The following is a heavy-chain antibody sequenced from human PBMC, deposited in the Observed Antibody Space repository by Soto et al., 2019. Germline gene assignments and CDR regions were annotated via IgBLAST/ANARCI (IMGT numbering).Heavy chain of an antibody. D-gene: IGHD6-13*01. CDR2: ISSSSSYI. V-gene: IGHV3-21*01. Sequence: GGSLRLSCAASGFTFSSYSMNWVRQAPGKGLEWVSSISSSSSYIYYADSVKGRFTISRDNAKNSLYLQMNSLRAEDTAVYYCASLAPVGRAAPYWGQGTLVTVSS. CDR1: GFTFSSYS. CDR3: ASLAPVGRAAPY. J-gene: IGHJ4*02.